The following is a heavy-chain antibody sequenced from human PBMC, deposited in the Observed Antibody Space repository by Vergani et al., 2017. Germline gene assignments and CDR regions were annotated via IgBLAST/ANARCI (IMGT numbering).Heavy chain of an antibody. V-gene: IGHV3-23*01. D-gene: IGHD6-19*01. CDR1: GFTFSNDA. J-gene: IGHJ3*02. Sequence: EVQLLESGGGLVQPGGSLRLSCAASGFTFSNDAMSWVRQAPGKGLEWVSTLSASDRRTHYADSVKGRFTISRDISKNTLFLHMNSLRPEDTAVYYCAKVGRSEVAGTFGAFDIWGQGTMVTVSS. CDR3: AKVGRSEVAGTFGAFDI. CDR2: LSASDRRT.